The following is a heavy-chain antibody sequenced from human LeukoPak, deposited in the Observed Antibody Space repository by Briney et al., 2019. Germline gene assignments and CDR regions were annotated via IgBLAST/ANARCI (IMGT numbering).Heavy chain of an antibody. CDR1: GFTFSSYS. Sequence: NPGGSLRLSCAASGFTFSSYSMTWVRQAPGKGLEWVSSISSSSSYTYYADSVKGRFTISRDNAKNSLYLQMNSLRAEDTAVYYCARDIAAAVNWGQGTLVTVSS. V-gene: IGHV3-21*01. CDR3: ARDIAAAVN. CDR2: ISSSSSYT. D-gene: IGHD6-13*01. J-gene: IGHJ4*02.